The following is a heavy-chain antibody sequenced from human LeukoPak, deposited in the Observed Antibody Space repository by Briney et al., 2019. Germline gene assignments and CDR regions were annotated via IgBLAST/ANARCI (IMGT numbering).Heavy chain of an antibody. J-gene: IGHJ3*02. CDR1: GSSISSYY. V-gene: IGHV4-59*12. Sequence: SETLSLSCTVSGSSISSYYWNWIRQPPGKGLEWIGYIHYSGSANYNPSLKSRVTISVDRSKNQFSLKLNSVTAADTAVYYCARDPNPIWGQGTLVTVSS. CDR3: ARDPNPI. CDR2: IHYSGSA.